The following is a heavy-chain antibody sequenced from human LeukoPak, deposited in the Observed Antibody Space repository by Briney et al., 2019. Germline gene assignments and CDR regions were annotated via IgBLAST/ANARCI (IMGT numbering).Heavy chain of an antibody. Sequence: SETLSLTCTVSGGSISSYYWSWIRQPPGKGLEWIGYIYYSGSTNYNPSLKSRVTISVDTSKNQFSLKLSSVTAADTAVYYCPRVNDFWSGYLYYFDYWGQGTLVTVSS. CDR3: PRVNDFWSGYLYYFDY. J-gene: IGHJ4*02. CDR1: GGSISSYY. D-gene: IGHD3-3*01. CDR2: IYYSGST. V-gene: IGHV4-59*01.